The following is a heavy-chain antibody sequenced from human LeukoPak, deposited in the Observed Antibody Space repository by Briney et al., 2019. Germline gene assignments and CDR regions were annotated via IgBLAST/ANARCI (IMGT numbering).Heavy chain of an antibody. Sequence: PSETLSLTCTVSGGSISSYYWSWIRQPPGKGLEWIGYIYYSGSTNYNPSLKSRVTISVDTSKNQFSLKLSSVTAAGAAVYYCARDDCSSTSCYAHWGQGTLVTVSS. CDR3: ARDDCSSTSCYAH. CDR1: GGSISSYY. J-gene: IGHJ4*02. CDR2: IYYSGST. V-gene: IGHV4-59*01. D-gene: IGHD2-2*01.